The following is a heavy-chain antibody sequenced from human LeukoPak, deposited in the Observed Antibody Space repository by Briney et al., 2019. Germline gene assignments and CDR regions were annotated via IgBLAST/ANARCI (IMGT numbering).Heavy chain of an antibody. CDR3: ARLDYGDYSSGEAFDI. CDR1: GGSISSNSYY. V-gene: IGHV4-39*01. CDR2: IYHTGSA. Sequence: SETLSLTCTVSGGSISSNSYYWDWIRQPPGKGLEWIGSIYHTGSAYYSPSLKSRVTISVDTSKNQFSLKVTSVTAADTAVFYCARLDYGDYSSGEAFDIWGQGTMVTVSS. J-gene: IGHJ3*02. D-gene: IGHD4-17*01.